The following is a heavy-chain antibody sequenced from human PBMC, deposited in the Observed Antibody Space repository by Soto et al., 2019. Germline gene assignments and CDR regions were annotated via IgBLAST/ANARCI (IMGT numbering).Heavy chain of an antibody. V-gene: IGHV5-10-1*01. J-gene: IGHJ5*02. CDR3: ARHKAFYYDSSGA. Sequence: PGESLKISCKGSGYSFTSYWLSWGRQMPAKGLEWMGRIDPSDSYANYSPSFQGHVTFSADKSISTAYLQWSSLRASDTAMYYCARHKAFYYDSSGAWGQGTLVTVSS. D-gene: IGHD3-22*01. CDR1: GYSFTSYW. CDR2: IDPSDSYA.